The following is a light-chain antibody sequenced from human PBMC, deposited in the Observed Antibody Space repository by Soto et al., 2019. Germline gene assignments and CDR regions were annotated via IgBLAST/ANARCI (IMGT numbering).Light chain of an antibody. CDR2: AAA. Sequence: DIQITQSPCTLSASVGDRVTITCRASQSISSWLAWYQQKPGKAPKLLIYAAASLQSGVPSRFSGSGSGTDFTLTISSLQPEDFATYYCQQSYSPPPVTFGQGTRLEIK. V-gene: IGKV1-39*01. J-gene: IGKJ5*01. CDR3: QQSYSPPPVT. CDR1: QSISSW.